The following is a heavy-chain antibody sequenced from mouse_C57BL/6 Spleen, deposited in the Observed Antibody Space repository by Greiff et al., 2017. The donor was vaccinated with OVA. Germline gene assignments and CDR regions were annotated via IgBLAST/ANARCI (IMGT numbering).Heavy chain of an antibody. CDR2: INPGSGGT. J-gene: IGHJ2*01. V-gene: IGHV1-54*01. D-gene: IGHD1-1*01. CDR1: GYAFTNYL. CDR3: ARSDYGLYYFDY. Sequence: QVQLQQSGAELVRPGTSVKVSCKASGYAFTNYLIEWVKQRPGQGLEWIGVINPGSGGTNYNEKFKGKATLTADKSSSTAYMQLSSLTSEDSAVYFCARSDYGLYYFDYWGQGTTLTVSS.